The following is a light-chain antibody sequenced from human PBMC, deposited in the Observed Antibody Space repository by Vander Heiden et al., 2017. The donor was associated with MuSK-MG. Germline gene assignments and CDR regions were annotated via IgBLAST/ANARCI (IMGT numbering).Light chain of an antibody. V-gene: IGKV1-8*01. Sequence: IRMTQSPTSFSASTGDRVTITCRASQGISSYLAWYQQKPGNAPKLLIYAASTLQSGVPSRFSGSGSGTDFALTISCLQSEDFATYYCQQYDSYPPTFGQGTKVEIK. J-gene: IGKJ1*01. CDR1: QGISSY. CDR2: AAS. CDR3: QQYDSYPPT.